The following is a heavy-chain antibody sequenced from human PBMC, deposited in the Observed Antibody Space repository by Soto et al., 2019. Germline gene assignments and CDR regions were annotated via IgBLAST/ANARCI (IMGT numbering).Heavy chain of an antibody. Sequence: QVQLVQSGAEVKKPGSSVKVSCKASGGTFSSYTISWVRQAPGQGLEWMGRIIPILGIANYAQKFQGRVTLTADKSTSTAYMELSSLRSEDTAVYYCAGARGAVAGTDYWGQGTLVTVSS. CDR2: IIPILGIA. J-gene: IGHJ4*02. CDR3: AGARGAVAGTDY. D-gene: IGHD6-19*01. V-gene: IGHV1-69*02. CDR1: GGTFSSYT.